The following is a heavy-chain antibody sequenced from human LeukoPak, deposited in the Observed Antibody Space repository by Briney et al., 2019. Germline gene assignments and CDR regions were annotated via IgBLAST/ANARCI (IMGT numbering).Heavy chain of an antibody. V-gene: IGHV4-59*08. CDR3: ARLTTVTTALDY. Sequence: SETLFLTCTVSGGSISSYYWSWIRQPPGKGLEWIGYIYYSGSTNYNPSLKSRVTISVDTSKNQFSLKLSSVTAADTAVYYCARLTTVTTALDYWGQGTLVTVSS. CDR2: IYYSGST. CDR1: GGSISSYY. D-gene: IGHD4-11*01. J-gene: IGHJ4*02.